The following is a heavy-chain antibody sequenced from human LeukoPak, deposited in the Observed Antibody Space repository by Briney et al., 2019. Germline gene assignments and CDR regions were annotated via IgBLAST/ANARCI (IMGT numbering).Heavy chain of an antibody. J-gene: IGHJ4*02. Sequence: GGSLRLSCAASGFTFSSYEMNWVRQAPGKGLEWVSYISSSGSTIYYADSVKGRFTISRDNAKNSLYLQMNSLRAEDTAVYYCARSPYYYDSSGYYYKTPNFDYWGQGTLVTVSS. CDR2: ISSSGSTI. V-gene: IGHV3-48*03. CDR3: ARSPYYYDSSGYYYKTPNFDY. D-gene: IGHD3-22*01. CDR1: GFTFSSYE.